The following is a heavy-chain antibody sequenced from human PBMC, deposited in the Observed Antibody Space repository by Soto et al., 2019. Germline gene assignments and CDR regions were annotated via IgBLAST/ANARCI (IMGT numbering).Heavy chain of an antibody. CDR3: ARDGNGIAVAGFVDY. V-gene: IGHV3-30-3*01. CDR1: GFTFSSYA. J-gene: IGHJ4*02. Sequence: PGGSLRLSCAASGFTFSSYAMHWVRQAPGKGLEWVAVISYDGSNKYYADSVKGRFTISRDNSKNTLYLQMNSLRAEDTAVYYCARDGNGIAVAGFVDYWGQGTLVTVSS. D-gene: IGHD6-19*01. CDR2: ISYDGSNK.